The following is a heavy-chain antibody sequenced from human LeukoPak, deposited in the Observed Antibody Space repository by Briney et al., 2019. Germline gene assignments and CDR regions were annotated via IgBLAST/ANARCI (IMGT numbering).Heavy chain of an antibody. V-gene: IGHV4-34*01. D-gene: IGHD3-3*01. J-gene: IGHJ4*02. CDR2: INHSGST. CDR3: AKGFERNYDFWSGYYGDY. Sequence: PSETLSLTCAVYGGSFSGYYWSRIRQPPGKGLEWIGEINHSGSTKYTPSLKSRVTISVDTSKNQFSLKLSSVTAADTAVYYCAKGFERNYDFWSGYYGDYWGQGTLVTVSS. CDR1: GGSFSGYY.